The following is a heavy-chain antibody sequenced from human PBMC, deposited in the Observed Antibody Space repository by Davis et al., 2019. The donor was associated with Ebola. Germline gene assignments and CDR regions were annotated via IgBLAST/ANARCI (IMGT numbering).Heavy chain of an antibody. CDR2: IYYSGST. Sequence: PSETLSLTCAVSGYSISSGYYWGWIRQPPGKGLEWFGYIYYSGSTNYNPSLKSRVTISVDTSKNQFSLKLSSVTAADTAVYYCARARDTMVQGVIKTRYYFDYWGQGTLVTVSS. V-gene: IGHV4-61*01. D-gene: IGHD3-10*01. CDR1: GYSISSGYY. J-gene: IGHJ4*02. CDR3: ARARDTMVQGVIKTRYYFDY.